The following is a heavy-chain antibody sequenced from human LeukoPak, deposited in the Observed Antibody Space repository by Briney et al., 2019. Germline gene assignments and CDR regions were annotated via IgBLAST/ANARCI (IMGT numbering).Heavy chain of an antibody. CDR1: GSTVSSNY. CDR2: IYSGGST. J-gene: IGHJ3*02. D-gene: IGHD1-14*01. CDR3: AREGHGKEEDAFDI. V-gene: IGHV3-53*01. Sequence: GGSLRLSCAASGSTVSSNYMSWVRQAPGKGLEWVSVIYSGGSTYYADSVKGRFTISRDNSKNTLYLQMNSLRAEDTAVYYCAREGHGKEEDAFDIWGQGTVVTVSS.